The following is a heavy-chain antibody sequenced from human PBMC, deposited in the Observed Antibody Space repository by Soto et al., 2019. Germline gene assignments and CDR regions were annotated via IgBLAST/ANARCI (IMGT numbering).Heavy chain of an antibody. D-gene: IGHD2-15*01. CDR3: ARVAVAARPRWYNWFDP. J-gene: IGHJ5*02. CDR2: MNPNSGET. Sequence: ASVKVSCKTSGYTFTDYDINWVRQATGLGLEWIGWMNPNSGETGYAQKFQGRVTMTRSASLSTAYLELSSLRSEDTAVYYCARVAVAARPRWYNWFDPWGQGTLVTVSS. V-gene: IGHV1-8*01. CDR1: GYTFTDYD.